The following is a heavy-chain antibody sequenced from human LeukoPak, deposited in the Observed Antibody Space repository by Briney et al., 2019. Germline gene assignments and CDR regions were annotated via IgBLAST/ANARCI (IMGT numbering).Heavy chain of an antibody. Sequence: GGSLRLSCAASGFTFSNYNMLWVRQAPGKGLEWVSYTRSDSSTIYYAASVKGRFTISRDNGQNSLFLQMTSLRVDDTAVYYCARGITTIFGVSPMDVWGKGTTVTVSS. CDR3: ARGITTIFGVSPMDV. J-gene: IGHJ6*03. V-gene: IGHV3-48*01. CDR2: TRSDSSTI. D-gene: IGHD3-3*01. CDR1: GFTFSNYN.